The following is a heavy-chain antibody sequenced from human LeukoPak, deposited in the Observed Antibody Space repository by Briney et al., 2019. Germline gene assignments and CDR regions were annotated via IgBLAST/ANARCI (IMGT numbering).Heavy chain of an antibody. D-gene: IGHD3-16*01. J-gene: IGHJ6*03. CDR2: IYYSGST. CDR3: ARVIYDYAREAYYYYYMDV. V-gene: IGHV4-39*07. Sequence: SETLSLTCTVSGGSISSSSYYWGWIRQPPGKGLEWIGSIYYSGSTYYNPSLKSRVTISVDTSKNQFSLKLSSVTAADTAVYYCARVIYDYAREAYYYYYMDVWGKGTTVTISS. CDR1: GGSISSSSYY.